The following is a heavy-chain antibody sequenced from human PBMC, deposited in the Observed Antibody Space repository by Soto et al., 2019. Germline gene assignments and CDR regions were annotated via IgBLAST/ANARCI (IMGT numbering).Heavy chain of an antibody. CDR1: GFSFSAYE. CDR2: ISYSAATI. D-gene: IGHD4-17*01. CDR3: ARCPTTVELDV. V-gene: IGHV3-48*03. J-gene: IGHJ6*02. Sequence: PGGSLRLSCAASGFSFSAYETNWVRQVPGKGLEWISYISYSAATIYYADSVKGRFTISRDNAKNSLYLQMNSLRAEDTAVYYCARCPTTVELDVWGQGTTVTVSS.